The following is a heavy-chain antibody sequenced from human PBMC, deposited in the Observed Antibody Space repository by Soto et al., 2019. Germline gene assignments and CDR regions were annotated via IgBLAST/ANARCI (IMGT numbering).Heavy chain of an antibody. CDR2: IYYSGST. CDR1: GGSISNYY. V-gene: IGHV4-59*12. D-gene: IGHD6-6*01. J-gene: IGHJ6*02. Sequence: SETLSLTCTVSGGSISNYYWTWIRQPPGKGLEWIGYIYYSGSTNYNPSLKSRVTISVDTSKNQFSLKLSSVTAADTAAYYCARGSSMAGLYYGRDVWAQGTTVTVSS. CDR3: ARGSSMAGLYYGRDV.